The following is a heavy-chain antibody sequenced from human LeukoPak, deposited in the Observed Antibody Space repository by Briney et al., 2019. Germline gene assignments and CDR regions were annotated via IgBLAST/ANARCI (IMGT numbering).Heavy chain of an antibody. V-gene: IGHV1-2*02. CDR1: GGTFSNFA. Sequence: GASVKVSCKASGGTFSNFAISWVRRAPGQGLKWMGGVNPNSGGTNYAQKFQGRVTMTRDTSISTVYMELSRLRYDDTAVYYCAKDADRTYYYYMDVWGRGTTVTVSS. D-gene: IGHD2-15*01. CDR2: VNPNSGGT. J-gene: IGHJ6*03. CDR3: AKDADRTYYYYMDV.